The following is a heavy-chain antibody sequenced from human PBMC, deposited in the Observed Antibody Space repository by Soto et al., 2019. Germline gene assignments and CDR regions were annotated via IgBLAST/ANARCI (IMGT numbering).Heavy chain of an antibody. Sequence: TCNVCGVSISRGYYWGWIRQPPGKGLEWIGSIYHSGSTYYNPSLKSRVTISVDTSKNQFSLKLSSVTAADTAVYYCARNSGSRTPNWFDPWGQGTLVTVSS. CDR2: IYHSGST. CDR3: ARNSGSRTPNWFDP. CDR1: GVSISRGYY. J-gene: IGHJ5*02. V-gene: IGHV4-38-2*02. D-gene: IGHD1-26*01.